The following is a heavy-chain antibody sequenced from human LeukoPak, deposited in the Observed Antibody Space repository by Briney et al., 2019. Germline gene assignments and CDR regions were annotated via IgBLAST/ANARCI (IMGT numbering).Heavy chain of an antibody. CDR1: GFTFSSYA. D-gene: IGHD3-22*01. J-gene: IGHJ4*02. V-gene: IGHV3-30-3*01. CDR2: ISYDGSNK. Sequence: GESLRLSCAASGFTFSSYAMHWVRQAPGKGLEWVAVISYDGSNKYYADSVKGRFTISRDNSKNTLYLQMNSLRAEDTAVYYCASQDPTSTHYYDSSPIDYWGQGTLVTVSS. CDR3: ASQDPTSTHYYDSSPIDY.